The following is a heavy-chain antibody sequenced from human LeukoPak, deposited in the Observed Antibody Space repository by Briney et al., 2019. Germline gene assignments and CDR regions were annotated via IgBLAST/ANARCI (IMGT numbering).Heavy chain of an antibody. J-gene: IGHJ4*02. D-gene: IGHD3-3*01. V-gene: IGHV4-59*01. CDR2: IYYSGCT. CDR1: GGSFCIYY. CDR3: ARVSYDFWSGYYTGARIDY. Sequence: PSETLSLTCTVSGGSFCIYYWSWIRQPPGKGLEWIGYIYYSGCTNYNPSLKSRVTISVDTSKNQFSLKLSSVTAADTAVYYCARVSYDFWSGYYTGARIDYWGQGTLVTVSS.